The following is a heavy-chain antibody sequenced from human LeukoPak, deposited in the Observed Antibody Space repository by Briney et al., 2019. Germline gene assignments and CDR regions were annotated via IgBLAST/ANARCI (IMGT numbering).Heavy chain of an antibody. CDR1: GYIFATHR. V-gene: IGHV5-51*01. CDR2: IYPGDSDS. D-gene: IGHD6-19*01. Sequence: GESLKISCQGSGYIFATHRIAWVRQMPGKGLEWMGIIYPGDSDSRYSPSFQGQVTMSADKSISTAWLQWSSLKASDTAIYFCARFSPGGWYYFDYWGQGTLVTVSS. J-gene: IGHJ4*02. CDR3: ARFSPGGWYYFDY.